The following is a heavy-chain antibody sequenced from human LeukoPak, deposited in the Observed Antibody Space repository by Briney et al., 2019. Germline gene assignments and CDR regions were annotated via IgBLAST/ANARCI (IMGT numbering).Heavy chain of an antibody. D-gene: IGHD1-26*01. Sequence: PSETLSLTCGVSGGSISSTNWWSLVRQPPGQGLEWIGEISLSGVTNYNPSLKSRVTMSLDRSKIHLSLTLTSVTAADTAVYYCSRESGAFSPFGYWGQGTLVTVSS. V-gene: IGHV4-4*02. CDR1: GGSISSTNW. CDR3: SRESGAFSPFGY. J-gene: IGHJ4*02. CDR2: ISLSGVT.